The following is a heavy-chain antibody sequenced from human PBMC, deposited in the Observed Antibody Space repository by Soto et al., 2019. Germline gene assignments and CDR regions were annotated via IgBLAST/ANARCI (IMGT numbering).Heavy chain of an antibody. J-gene: IGHJ5*02. CDR3: ARGPVMVRGVKGWFDP. CDR2: IYYSGST. V-gene: IGHV4-59*01. D-gene: IGHD3-10*01. CDR1: GGSISSYY. Sequence: PSETLSLTCTVSGGSISSYYWSWIRQPPGKGLEWIGYIYYSGSTNYNPSLKSRVTISVDTSKNQFSLKLSSVTAADTAVYYCARGPVMVRGVKGWFDPWGQGTLVTVSS.